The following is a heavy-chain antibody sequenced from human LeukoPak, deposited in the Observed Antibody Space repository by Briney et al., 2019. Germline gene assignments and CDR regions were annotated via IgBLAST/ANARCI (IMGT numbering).Heavy chain of an antibody. CDR1: GGSISSGSYY. Sequence: ASETLSLTCTVSGGSISSGSYYWSWIRQPAGKGLEWIGRIYTSGSTNYNPSLKSRVTISVDTSKNQFSLKLSSVTAADTAVYYCAGVSRANTYYYYYMDVWGKGTTVTISS. J-gene: IGHJ6*03. V-gene: IGHV4-61*02. D-gene: IGHD6-13*01. CDR3: AGVSRANTYYYYYMDV. CDR2: IYTSGST.